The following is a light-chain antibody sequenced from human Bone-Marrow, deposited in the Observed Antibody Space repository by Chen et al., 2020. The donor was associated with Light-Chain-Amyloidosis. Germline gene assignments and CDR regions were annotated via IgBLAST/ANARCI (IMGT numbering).Light chain of an antibody. CDR2: GVS. V-gene: IGKV1-33*01. Sequence: DILMTQYPSSLAASIGDRVTITRRASRDIRHSLNWYAQKPGQAPRLLIYGVSNLEFGVPSRFSGSGSGTDFTHTISGLKSEDVGTYFCLHFDNVPPLTFGGGTRVHIK. CDR1: RDIRHS. CDR3: LHFDNVPPLT. J-gene: IGKJ4*01.